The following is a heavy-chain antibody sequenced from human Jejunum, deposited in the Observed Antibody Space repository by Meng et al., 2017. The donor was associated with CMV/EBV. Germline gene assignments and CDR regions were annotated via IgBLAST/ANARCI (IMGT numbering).Heavy chain of an antibody. CDR3: ARDQDSGSSQFYSHFYGMDV. D-gene: IGHD6-6*01. Sequence: YWMSWVRQAPGKGLEWVALLSYDGSNTYYADSVKGRFTISRDNSRNTLYLQMDSLRGDDTAVYYCARDQDSGSSQFYSHFYGMDVWGQGTTVTVSS. CDR1: YW. V-gene: IGHV3-30*19. CDR2: LSYDGSNT. J-gene: IGHJ6*02.